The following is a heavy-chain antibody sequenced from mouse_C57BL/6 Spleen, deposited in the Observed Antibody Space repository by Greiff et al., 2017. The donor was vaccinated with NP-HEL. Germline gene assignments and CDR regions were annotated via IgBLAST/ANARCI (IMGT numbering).Heavy chain of an antibody. D-gene: IGHD1-1*01. V-gene: IGHV1-61*01. CDR1: GYTFTSYW. CDR2: IYPSDSET. CDR3: ARSGITTVVPYY. J-gene: IGHJ2*01. Sequence: QVQLQQPGAELVRPGSSVKLSCKASGYTFTSYWMDWVKQRPGQGLEWIGNIYPSDSETHYNQKFKDKATLTVDKSSSTAYMQLSSLTSEDSAVYYCARSGITTVVPYYWGQGTTLTVSS.